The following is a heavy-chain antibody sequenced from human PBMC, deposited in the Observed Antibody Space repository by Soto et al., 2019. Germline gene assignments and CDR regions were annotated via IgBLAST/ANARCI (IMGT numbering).Heavy chain of an antibody. Sequence: PGGSLRLSCAASGFTFSSYAMSWVRQAPGKGLEWVSAISGSGGSTYYAYSVTGRFTISRDNSKNTLYLQMNSLRAEDTAVYYCAKLFGGIAAAGRNGIGMDVWGQGTTVTVSS. CDR2: ISGSGGST. CDR1: GFTFSSYA. V-gene: IGHV3-23*01. CDR3: AKLFGGIAAAGRNGIGMDV. J-gene: IGHJ6*02. D-gene: IGHD6-13*01.